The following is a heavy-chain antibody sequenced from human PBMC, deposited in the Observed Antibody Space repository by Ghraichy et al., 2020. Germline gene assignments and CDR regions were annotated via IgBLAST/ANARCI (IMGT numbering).Heavy chain of an antibody. Sequence: GGSLRLSCAVSGFTFNNYWMGWIRQAPGKGLEWLACIKEDGSEKYYVDSVKGRFTISRDNAKNSLYLQIDSLRAEDTAVYYCARDYGGVPDNYWGQGTLVTVS. J-gene: IGHJ4*02. CDR1: GFTFNNYW. CDR2: IKEDGSEK. V-gene: IGHV3-7*01. CDR3: ARDYGGVPDNY. D-gene: IGHD3-16*01.